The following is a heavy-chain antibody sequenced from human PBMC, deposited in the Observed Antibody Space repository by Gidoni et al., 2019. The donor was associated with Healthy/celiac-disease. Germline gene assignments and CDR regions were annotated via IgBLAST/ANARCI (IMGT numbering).Heavy chain of an antibody. CDR1: RGSISSGSYY. CDR2: IYTSGST. J-gene: IGHJ4*02. D-gene: IGHD6-6*01. V-gene: IGHV4-61*02. CDR3: AREIAARPNPFDY. Sequence: QVQLQYSCPGRVKPSHTLSLTCTVSRGSISSGSYYWSWIRQPAGKGLEWIGRIYTSGSTNYNPSLKSRVTISVDTAKNQFSLKRSSVTAADTAVYYCAREIAARPNPFDYWGQGTLVTVSS.